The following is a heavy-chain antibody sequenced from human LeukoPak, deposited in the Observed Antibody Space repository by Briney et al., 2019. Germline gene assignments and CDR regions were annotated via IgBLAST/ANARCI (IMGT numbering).Heavy chain of an antibody. J-gene: IGHJ5*02. V-gene: IGHV1-8*02. D-gene: IGHD3-10*01. CDR3: ARGIIGLWFGELLRNLNAYWFDP. Sequence: ASVKVSCKASGYTFTSYGISWVRQAPGQGLEWMGWMNPNSGNTGYAQKFQGRVTMTRNTSISTAYMELSSLRSEDTAVYYCARGIIGLWFGELLRNLNAYWFDPWGQGTLVTVSS. CDR2: MNPNSGNT. CDR1: GYTFTSYG.